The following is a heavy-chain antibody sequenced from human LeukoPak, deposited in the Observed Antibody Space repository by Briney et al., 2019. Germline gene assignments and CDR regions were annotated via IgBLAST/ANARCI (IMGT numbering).Heavy chain of an antibody. CDR2: IYYSGST. Sequence: RSETLSPTCTVSGGSISSYYWSWIRQPPGKGLEWIGYIYYSGSTNYNPSLKSRVTISVDTSKNQFSLKLSSVTAADTAVYYCARHGRSPDYSNYFNFDYWGQGTLVTVSS. V-gene: IGHV4-59*08. D-gene: IGHD4-11*01. J-gene: IGHJ4*02. CDR1: GGSISSYY. CDR3: ARHGRSPDYSNYFNFDY.